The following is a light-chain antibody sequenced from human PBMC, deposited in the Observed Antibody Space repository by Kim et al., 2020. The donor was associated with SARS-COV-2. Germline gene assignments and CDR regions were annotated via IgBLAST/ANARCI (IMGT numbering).Light chain of an antibody. CDR2: QDS. Sequence: VSPGQTASITCSGDKLGDKYASWYQQKPGQSPVLVIYQDSKRPSGIPERFSGFNSGNTATLTISGIQAMDEGDYYCQAWDSSTAVFGTGTKVTVL. CDR3: QAWDSSTAV. V-gene: IGLV3-1*01. J-gene: IGLJ1*01. CDR1: KLGDKY.